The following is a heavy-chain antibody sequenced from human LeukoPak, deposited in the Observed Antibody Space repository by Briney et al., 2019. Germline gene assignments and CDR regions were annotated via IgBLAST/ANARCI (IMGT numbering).Heavy chain of an antibody. CDR2: INPNSGGT. Sequence: ASVKVSCKASGYIFTNYDISWVRQAPGQGLEWMGWINPNSGGTNYAQKFQGRVTMTRDTSISTAYMELSRLRSDDTAVYYCARGYCSSTSCYVGYWGQGTLVTVSS. V-gene: IGHV1-2*02. J-gene: IGHJ4*02. CDR1: GYIFTNYD. D-gene: IGHD2-2*01. CDR3: ARGYCSSTSCYVGY.